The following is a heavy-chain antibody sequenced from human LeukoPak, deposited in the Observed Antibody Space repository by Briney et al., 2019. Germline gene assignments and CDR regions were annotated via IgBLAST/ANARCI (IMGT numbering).Heavy chain of an antibody. CDR2: IIPIFGTA. Sequence: SVKVSCKASGGTFSSYAISWVRQAPGQGLEWMGGIIPIFGTANYAQKFQGRVTITTDESTSTAYMELSSLRSEDTAVYYCARMYYYDSSGYLDYDAFAIWGQGTMVTVSS. J-gene: IGHJ3*02. CDR1: GGTFSSYA. CDR3: ARMYYYDSSGYLDYDAFAI. V-gene: IGHV1-69*05. D-gene: IGHD3-22*01.